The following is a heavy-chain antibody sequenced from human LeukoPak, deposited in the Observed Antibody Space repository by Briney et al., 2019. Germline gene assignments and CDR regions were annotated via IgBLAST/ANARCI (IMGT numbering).Heavy chain of an antibody. D-gene: IGHD5-18*01. CDR2: IYTDGEA. CDR3: ARGGEYQRTGSGHSYGYDDY. CDR1: GFTVSSNY. J-gene: IGHJ4*02. Sequence: GGSLRLSCAASGFTVSSNYMSWVRQAPGKGLECVSVIYTDGEAYYADSVKGRFTISRDNSKNTVYLQMNSLRAEDTAVYYCARGGEYQRTGSGHSYGYDDYWGQGTLVTVSS. V-gene: IGHV3-53*01.